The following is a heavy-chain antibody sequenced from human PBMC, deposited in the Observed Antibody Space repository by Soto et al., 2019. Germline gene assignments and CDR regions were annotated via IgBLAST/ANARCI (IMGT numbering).Heavy chain of an antibody. D-gene: IGHD1-26*01. V-gene: IGHV3-23*01. CDR2: ISGNGGFR. J-gene: IGHJ5*02. CDR1: GFNFNDYA. Sequence: PGGSLRLSCAASGFNFNDYAMSWVRQAPGKGLEWVAVISGNGGFRFYADFVKGRFTVSRDNSKNTVYLQMSNLGSEDAAVYYCARYSGRYSYNWFDPWGQGTLVTVSS. CDR3: ARYSGRYSYNWFDP.